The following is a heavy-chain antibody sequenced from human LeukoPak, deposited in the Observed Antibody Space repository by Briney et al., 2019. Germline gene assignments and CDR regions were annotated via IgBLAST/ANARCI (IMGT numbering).Heavy chain of an antibody. CDR3: ARADYDSSGDDAFDI. CDR2: MNPNSGNT. D-gene: IGHD3-22*01. CDR1: GYTFTGYY. V-gene: IGHV1-8*02. Sequence: ASVKVSCKASGYTFTGYYMHWVRQAPGQGLEWMGWMNPNSGNTGYAQKFQGRVTMTRNTSISTAYMELSSLRSEDTAVYYCARADYDSSGDDAFDIWGQGTMVTVSS. J-gene: IGHJ3*02.